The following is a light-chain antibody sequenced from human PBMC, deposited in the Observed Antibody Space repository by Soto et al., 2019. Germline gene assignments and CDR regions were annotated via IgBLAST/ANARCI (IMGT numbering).Light chain of an antibody. Sequence: DIQMTQSPSSLSASVGDRVTITCRASQSISTYLNWYQQKPGKASKILIYSASSLQSGVPARFSGCGSWTYFTLTISSLPPEDFATDVCQQCYNTPRTFGPGTNVEIK. CDR1: QSISTY. J-gene: IGKJ1*01. V-gene: IGKV1-39*01. CDR2: SAS. CDR3: QQCYNTPRT.